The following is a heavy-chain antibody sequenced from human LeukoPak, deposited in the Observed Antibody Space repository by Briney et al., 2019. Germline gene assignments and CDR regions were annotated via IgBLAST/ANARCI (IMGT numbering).Heavy chain of an antibody. CDR3: ARVGDYALKD. V-gene: IGHV4-4*07. CDR2: IYTSGST. CDR1: GGSISSYY. J-gene: IGHJ4*02. Sequence: SETLSLTCTVSGGSISSYYWSWIRQPAGKGLEWIGRIYTSGSTDYNPSLKSRVTMSVDTSKNQCTLKLSSVTAADTAVYYCARVGDYALKDWGQGTLVTVSS. D-gene: IGHD3-16*01.